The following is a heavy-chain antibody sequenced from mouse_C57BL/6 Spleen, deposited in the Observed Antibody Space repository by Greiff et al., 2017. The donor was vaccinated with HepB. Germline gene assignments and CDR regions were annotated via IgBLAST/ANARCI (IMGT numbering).Heavy chain of an antibody. J-gene: IGHJ3*01. Sequence: EVKLMESGPGLVKPSQSLSLTCSVTGYSITSGYYWNWIRQFPGNKLEWMSYISYDGSNNYNPSLKNRISITRDTSKNQFFLKLNSVTTEDTATYYCAREERGLGLFAYWGQGTLVTVSA. CDR3: AREERGLGLFAY. D-gene: IGHD2-10*02. CDR2: ISYDGSN. V-gene: IGHV3-6*01. CDR1: GYSITSGYY.